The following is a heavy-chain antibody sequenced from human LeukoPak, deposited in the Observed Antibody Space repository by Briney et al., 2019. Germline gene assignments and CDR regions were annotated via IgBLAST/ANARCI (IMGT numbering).Heavy chain of an antibody. D-gene: IGHD3-10*01. V-gene: IGHV1-8*01. CDR1: GYTFTSYD. CDR3: VMGRRGLGNDFDY. Sequence: ASVKVSCKASGYTFTSYDINWVRQATGQGLEWMGWMNPNSGNTGYAQKFQGRVTMTRNTSISTAYMELSSLRSEDTAVYYCVMGRRGLGNDFDYWGQGTLVTVSS. J-gene: IGHJ4*02. CDR2: MNPNSGNT.